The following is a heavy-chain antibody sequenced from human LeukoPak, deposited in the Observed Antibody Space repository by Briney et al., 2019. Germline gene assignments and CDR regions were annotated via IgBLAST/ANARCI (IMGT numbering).Heavy chain of an antibody. J-gene: IGHJ6*04. D-gene: IGHD2-2*01. Sequence: SVKVSCKASGGTFSSYAISWVRQAPGQGREGMGVIIPIFGTANYAQKFQGRVTITAEESTSTAYMELRSLRSEDTAVYYCARDLVVVPAAMYSSWLLDGMDVWGKGTTVTVSS. V-gene: IGHV1-69*13. CDR1: GGTFSSYA. CDR2: IIPIFGTA. CDR3: ARDLVVVPAAMYSSWLLDGMDV.